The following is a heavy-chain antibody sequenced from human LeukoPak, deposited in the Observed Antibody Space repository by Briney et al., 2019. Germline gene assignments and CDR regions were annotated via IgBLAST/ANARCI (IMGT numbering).Heavy chain of an antibody. J-gene: IGHJ4*02. CDR2: TYYSGST. D-gene: IGHD2-8*02. V-gene: IGHV4-59*01. CDR3: ARDAPSGAHDY. CDR1: GGSFSGYY. Sequence: PSETLSLTCAVYGGSFSGYYWSWIRQPPGKGLEWIAYTYYSGSTNYNPSLKSRDTISVDTSKNQFSLKLSSVTAADTAVYYCARDAPSGAHDYWGQGTLVTVSS.